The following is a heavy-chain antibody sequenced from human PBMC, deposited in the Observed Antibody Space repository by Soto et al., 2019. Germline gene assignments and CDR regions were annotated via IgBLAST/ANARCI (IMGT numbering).Heavy chain of an antibody. Sequence: ASVKVSCKASGYTFNTHVIHCVRQAPGQRLEWMGWINGGSGKTKESQKFQGRVTFSRDTSASTAYMELTSLTPEDTAVYYCARVRGGDALDIWGQGTMVTVS. CDR3: ARVRGGDALDI. J-gene: IGHJ3*02. CDR2: INGGSGKT. D-gene: IGHD3-10*01. V-gene: IGHV1-3*01. CDR1: GYTFNTHV.